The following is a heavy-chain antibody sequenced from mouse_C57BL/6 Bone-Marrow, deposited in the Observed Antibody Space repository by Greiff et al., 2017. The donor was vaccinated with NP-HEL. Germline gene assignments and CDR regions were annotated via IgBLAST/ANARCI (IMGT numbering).Heavy chain of an antibody. CDR3: TPYGNYPSAY. D-gene: IGHD2-1*01. V-gene: IGHV14-4*01. CDR1: GFNIKDDY. CDR2: IDPENGDT. Sequence: VQLKQSGAELVRPGASVKLSCTASGFNIKDDYMHWVKQRPEQGLEWIGWIDPENGDTEYASKFQGKATITADTSSNTAYLQLSSLTSEDTAVYYCTPYGNYPSAYWGQGTLVTVSA. J-gene: IGHJ3*01.